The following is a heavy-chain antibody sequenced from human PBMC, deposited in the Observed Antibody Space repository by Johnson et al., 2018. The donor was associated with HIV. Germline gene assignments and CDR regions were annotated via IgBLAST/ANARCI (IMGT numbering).Heavy chain of an antibody. CDR3: AKDIASGYTNGGTLDI. CDR1: GFSLNSYD. Sequence: QEQLVESGGDLVQPGKSLRLSCAASGFSLNSYDMHWVRQAPGKGLEWGTMISYDGSKKYYADSVTGRFTISRDNSKNSLYLQMNSLRPEDTGLYYCAKDIASGYTNGGTLDIWGQGTMVTVSS. D-gene: IGHD6-19*01. J-gene: IGHJ3*02. V-gene: IGHV3-30*04. CDR2: ISYDGSKK.